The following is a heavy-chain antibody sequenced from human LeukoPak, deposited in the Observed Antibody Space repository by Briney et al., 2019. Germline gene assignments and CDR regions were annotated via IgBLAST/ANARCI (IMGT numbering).Heavy chain of an antibody. CDR3: ARDHTGDSSGPEAAYMDV. CDR2: IYYRGST. Sequence: SETLSLTCTVSGGSISSDYWSWIRQPPGKGLEWIGYIYYRGSTNYNPSLKSRVTISVDTSKNQFSLKLSSVTAADTAVYYCARDHTGDSSGPEAAYMDVWGKGTTVPVSS. D-gene: IGHD6-19*01. J-gene: IGHJ6*03. CDR1: GGSISSDY. V-gene: IGHV4-59*01.